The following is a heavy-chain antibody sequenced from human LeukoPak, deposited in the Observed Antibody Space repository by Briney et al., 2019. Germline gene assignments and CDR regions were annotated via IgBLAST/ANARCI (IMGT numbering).Heavy chain of an antibody. CDR3: GRGVYSPRDY. CDR1: GFTFSNSG. Sequence: GGSLRLSCAASGFTFSNSGMHWVRQAPGKGLEWVALIWSDGSKKYYADSVEGRFSISRDNSKNTLYLQMNSLRAEDTAVYYCGRGVYSPRDYWGQGTLVTVSS. CDR2: IWSDGSKK. D-gene: IGHD5-18*01. J-gene: IGHJ4*02. V-gene: IGHV3-33*01.